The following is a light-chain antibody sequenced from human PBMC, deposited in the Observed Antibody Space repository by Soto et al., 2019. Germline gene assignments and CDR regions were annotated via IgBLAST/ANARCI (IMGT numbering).Light chain of an antibody. CDR1: QSVRSH. V-gene: IGKV3-15*01. Sequence: IGITQSPATLSVSPVEGVTLCCRASQSVRSHLARYQQKPGQPPRLLIYGASTRATGIPARFSGSGFGTEFTLTISSLQSEDFAVYYCQQYKNWPLFGQGTRLEIK. CDR3: QQYKNWPL. CDR2: GAS. J-gene: IGKJ5*01.